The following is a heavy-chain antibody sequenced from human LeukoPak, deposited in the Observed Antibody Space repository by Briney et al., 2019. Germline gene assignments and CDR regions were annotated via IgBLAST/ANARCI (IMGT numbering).Heavy chain of an antibody. CDR2: ISSDSSYI. CDR1: GFNFNTYT. Sequence: GGSLRLSCAASGFNFNTYTMNWVRQAPGKGLEWVSSISSDSSYIYYADAVHGRLTVSRDNAKYSLYLQMNSLRAEDTAVYYCVRGSYGAYDYWGQGSLVTVSS. V-gene: IGHV3-21*01. J-gene: IGHJ4*02. D-gene: IGHD4-17*01. CDR3: VRGSYGAYDY.